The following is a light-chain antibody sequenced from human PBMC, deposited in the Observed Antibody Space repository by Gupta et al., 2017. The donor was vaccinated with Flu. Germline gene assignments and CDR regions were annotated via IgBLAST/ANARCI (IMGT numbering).Light chain of an antibody. Sequence: DIQMTQPPSSVSASVGDRVTITCRASQGISSWLAWSQQKPGKAPKLLIYAASSLQSGVSSRCGSSGARDVSITTNSSLQQEYVATYYYQKARSLPITFGQGTRLEIK. CDR2: AAS. V-gene: IGKV1-12*01. J-gene: IGKJ5*01. CDR3: QKARSLPIT. CDR1: QGISSW.